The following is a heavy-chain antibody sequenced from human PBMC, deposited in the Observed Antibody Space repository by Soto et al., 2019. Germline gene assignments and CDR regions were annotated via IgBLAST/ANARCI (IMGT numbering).Heavy chain of an antibody. CDR1: GGTFNSYA. D-gene: IGHD1-26*01. J-gene: IGHJ6*02. V-gene: IGHV1-69*01. Sequence: QVQLVQSGAEVKKPGSSVKVSCKASGGTFNSYAINWVRQAPGQGLEWMGGIIPIFGTAHYAQEFQGRVTITADESMSTGYMDLSSVRSEDTALYYWASGGSGSSATGGYYYYGMDVWGQGTTVTVSS. CDR3: ASGGSGSSATGGYYYYGMDV. CDR2: IIPIFGTA.